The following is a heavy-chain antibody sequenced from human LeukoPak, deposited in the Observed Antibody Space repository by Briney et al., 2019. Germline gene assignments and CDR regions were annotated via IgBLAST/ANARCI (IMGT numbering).Heavy chain of an antibody. Sequence: ASVKVSCKASGYTFTDYDLNWVRQAPGQGLEWMGWMNPNSGDRGNAQKFQGRVTMTSDTSISTAYMELSSLRSDDTAVYYCARGHKDCSRISCFTIYYYHGMDIWGQGTMVTVSS. D-gene: IGHD2-2*02. CDR3: ARGHKDCSRISCFTIYYYHGMDI. CDR1: GYTFTDYD. J-gene: IGHJ6*02. CDR2: MNPNSGDR. V-gene: IGHV1-8*01.